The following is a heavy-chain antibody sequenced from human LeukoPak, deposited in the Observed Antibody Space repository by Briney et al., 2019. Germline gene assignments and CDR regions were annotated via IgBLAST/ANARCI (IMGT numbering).Heavy chain of an antibody. Sequence: SVKVSCKASGGTFSSYTISWVRQAPGQGLEWMGRIIPILGIANYAQKFQGRVTITADKSTSTAYMELSSLRSEDAAVYYCAREVGATTGYYYGMDVWGQGITVTVSS. V-gene: IGHV1-69*04. D-gene: IGHD1-26*01. CDR1: GGTFSSYT. CDR2: IIPILGIA. CDR3: AREVGATTGYYYGMDV. J-gene: IGHJ6*02.